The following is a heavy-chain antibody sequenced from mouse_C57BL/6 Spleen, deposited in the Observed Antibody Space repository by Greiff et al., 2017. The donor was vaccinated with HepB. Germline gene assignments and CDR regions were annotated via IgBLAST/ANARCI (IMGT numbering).Heavy chain of an antibody. V-gene: IGHV1-61*01. Sequence: QVQLQQPGAELVRPGSSVKLSCKASGYTFTSYWMDWVKQSPGKGLEWIGNIYPSDSETHYNQKFKDKATLTVDKSSSTAYMQLSSLTSEDSAVYYCARREGGFDYWGQGTTLTVSS. J-gene: IGHJ2*01. CDR1: GYTFTSYW. CDR3: ARREGGFDY. CDR2: IYPSDSET.